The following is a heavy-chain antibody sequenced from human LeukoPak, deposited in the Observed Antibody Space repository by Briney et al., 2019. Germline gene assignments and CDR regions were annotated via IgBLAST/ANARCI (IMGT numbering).Heavy chain of an antibody. CDR2: IYSGGST. V-gene: IGHV3-66*01. CDR1: GFTFSSYA. CDR3: ARGYYGSGSYYYDY. D-gene: IGHD3-10*01. Sequence: GGSLRLSCAASGFTFSSYAMSWVRQAPGKGLEWVSVIYSGGSTYYADSVKGRFTISRDNSKNTLYLQMNSLRAEDTAVYYCARGYYGSGSYYYDYWGQGTLVTVSS. J-gene: IGHJ4*02.